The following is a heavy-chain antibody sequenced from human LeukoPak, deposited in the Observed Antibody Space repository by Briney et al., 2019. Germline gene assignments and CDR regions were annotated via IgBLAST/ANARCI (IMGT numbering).Heavy chain of an antibody. CDR1: GFTFSSYS. D-gene: IGHD3-22*01. CDR3: ARGGLYYYDSSGYCGY. J-gene: IGHJ4*02. V-gene: IGHV3-21*01. Sequence: GGSLRLSCAASGFTFSSYSMNWVRQAPGKGLEWVSSISSSSSYIYYADSVKGRFTISRDNAKNSLYLQMNSLRAEDTAVYYCARGGLYYYDSSGYCGYWGQGTLVTVSS. CDR2: ISSSSSYI.